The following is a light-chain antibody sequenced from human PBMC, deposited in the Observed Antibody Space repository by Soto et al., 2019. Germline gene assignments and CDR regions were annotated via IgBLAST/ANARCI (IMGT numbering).Light chain of an antibody. Sequence: IQLTQSPSLLSASIGDRVTITCRASHDISTFLAWYQQKPGKAPKLLIYEASTLQSGVPSRFSGSGSGTEFTLTISGLLPEDFAAYHCQQLYTLPFTFGQGTRL. CDR2: EAS. J-gene: IGKJ5*01. CDR3: QQLYTLPFT. V-gene: IGKV1-9*01. CDR1: HDISTF.